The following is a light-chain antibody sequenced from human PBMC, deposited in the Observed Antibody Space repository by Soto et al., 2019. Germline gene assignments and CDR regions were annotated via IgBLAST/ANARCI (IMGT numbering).Light chain of an antibody. J-gene: IGKJ2*01. CDR3: QQYNNWPYT. CDR1: QSVSSY. V-gene: IGKV3-11*01. Sequence: ETVSTQSPATLSLSPGERATLSCRASQSVSSYLAWYQQKPGQAPRLLIYDASNRATGIPARFSGSGSVTEFTLTISSLQSEDFAVYYCQQYNNWPYTFGQGTKVDIK. CDR2: DAS.